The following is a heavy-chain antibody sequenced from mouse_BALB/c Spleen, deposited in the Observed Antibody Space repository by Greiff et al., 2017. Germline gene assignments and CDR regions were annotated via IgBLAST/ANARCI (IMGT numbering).Heavy chain of an antibody. CDR1: GFTIKDYY. CDR3: ARPLDYGNPAWFAY. D-gene: IGHD2-1*01. J-gene: IGHJ3*01. V-gene: IGHV14-1*02. CDR2: IDPENGNT. Sequence: VQLQQSGAELVRPGAFVKLSCNASGFTIKDYYMHWVKQRPEQGLEWIGWIDPENGNTIYDPKFQGKASITADTSSNTAYLQLSSLTSEDTAVYYCARPLDYGNPAWFAYWGQGTLVTVSA.